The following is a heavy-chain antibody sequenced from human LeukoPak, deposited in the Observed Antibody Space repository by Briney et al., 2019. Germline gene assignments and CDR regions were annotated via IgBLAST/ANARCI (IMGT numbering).Heavy chain of an antibody. Sequence: GGSLRLSCAASGFSVSNNYMSWVRQAPGKGLEWVSVIYSGGSTFYADSVKGRFTIPRDNSKNTLYLQMNSLRAEDTAVYYCVRDSFEAGIYHGMDVWGQGTTVTVSS. CDR1: GFSVSNNY. D-gene: IGHD6-13*01. V-gene: IGHV3-66*01. CDR2: IYSGGST. J-gene: IGHJ6*02. CDR3: VRDSFEAGIYHGMDV.